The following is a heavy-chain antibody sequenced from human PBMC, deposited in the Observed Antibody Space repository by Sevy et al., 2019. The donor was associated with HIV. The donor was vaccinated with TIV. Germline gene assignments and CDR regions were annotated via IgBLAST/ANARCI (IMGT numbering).Heavy chain of an antibody. D-gene: IGHD4-17*01. CDR2: IKQDGSEK. CDR3: ARDVSSSYGDYEGYYFDY. J-gene: IGHJ4*02. V-gene: IGHV3-7*01. CDR1: GFIFNDYW. Sequence: GGSLRLSCAASGFIFNDYWMSWVRQAPGKGLEWVANIKQDGSEKYYVGSVKGRFTISRDNAKNSLYLQMNSLRAEDTAVYYCARDVSSSYGDYEGYYFDYWGQGNLVTVSS.